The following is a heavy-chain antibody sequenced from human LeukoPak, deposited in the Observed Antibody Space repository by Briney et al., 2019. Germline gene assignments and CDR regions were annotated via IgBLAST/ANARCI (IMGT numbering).Heavy chain of an antibody. Sequence: ASVTVSFTASGYTFTNYVISWVGQPPGQGRAWVGWISVYNGNTKYAQKLQGGVTMPTDTSTSTAYMELRSLRSDDMAVYYCARDPDHHSSGWYGDYWGQGTLVTVSS. CDR2: ISVYNGNT. J-gene: IGHJ4*02. V-gene: IGHV1-18*03. CDR1: GYTFTNYV. CDR3: ARDPDHHSSGWYGDY. D-gene: IGHD6-19*01.